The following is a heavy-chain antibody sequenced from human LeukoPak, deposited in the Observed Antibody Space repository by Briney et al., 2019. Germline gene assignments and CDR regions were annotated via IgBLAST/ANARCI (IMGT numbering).Heavy chain of an antibody. CDR1: GGSISSLY. V-gene: IGHV4-59*11. CDR3: AAYSSSSHFDY. CDR2: IYHSGST. Sequence: SETLSLTCTVSGGSISSLYWSWIRQPPRKGLEWIGYIYHSGSTNYNPSLKSRVTISLDTSKNQFSLKLSSVTAADTAVYYCAAYSSSSHFDYWGQGTLVTVSS. J-gene: IGHJ4*02. D-gene: IGHD6-6*01.